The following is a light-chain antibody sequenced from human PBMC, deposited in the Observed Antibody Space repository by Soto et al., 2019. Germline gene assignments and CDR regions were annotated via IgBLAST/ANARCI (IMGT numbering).Light chain of an antibody. J-gene: IGLJ1*01. V-gene: IGLV2-14*01. Sequence: QSALTQPASVSGSPGQSITISCTGTSSDVGGYNNVSWYQQHPGKAPKLMIYDVSNRPSGFSNRFSGSKSGNTASLTISGLQAEDEADYYCSSYTSSSTHYVFGTGTKVTVL. CDR3: SSYTSSSTHYV. CDR2: DVS. CDR1: SSDVGGYNN.